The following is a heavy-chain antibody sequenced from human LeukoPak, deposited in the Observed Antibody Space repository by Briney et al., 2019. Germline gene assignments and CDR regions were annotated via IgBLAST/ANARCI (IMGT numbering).Heavy chain of an antibody. J-gene: IGHJ4*02. V-gene: IGHV4-59*01. Sequence: SETLSLTCTVSGGSISSYYWSWIRQPPGKGLEWIGYIYYSGSTNYNPPLKSRVTISVDTSKNQFSLRLSSVTAADTAVYYCARVRRLVTAMTPYFDHWGQGTQVTVSS. CDR1: GGSISSYY. CDR3: ARVRRLVTAMTPYFDH. D-gene: IGHD4-23*01. CDR2: IYYSGST.